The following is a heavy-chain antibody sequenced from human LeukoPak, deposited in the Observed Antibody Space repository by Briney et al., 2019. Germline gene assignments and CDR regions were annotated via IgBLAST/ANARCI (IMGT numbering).Heavy chain of an antibody. CDR2: IYYSGST. V-gene: IGHV4-31*03. Sequence: SETLSLTCTVSGGSISSGGYYWSWIRQHPGKGLEWIGYIYYSGSTYYNPSLKSRVTISVDTSKNQFSLKLSSVTAADTAVYYCASVYYCDSSGVFDYWGQGTLVTVSS. CDR1: GGSISSGGYY. D-gene: IGHD3-22*01. CDR3: ASVYYCDSSGVFDY. J-gene: IGHJ4*02.